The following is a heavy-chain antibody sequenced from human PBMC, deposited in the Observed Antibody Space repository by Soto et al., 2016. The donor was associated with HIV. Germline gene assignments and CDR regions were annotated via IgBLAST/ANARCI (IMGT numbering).Heavy chain of an antibody. D-gene: IGHD3-10*01. Sequence: EVQLVESGGGVVRPGGSLRLSCAASGFTFDDYGMSWVRQAPGKGLERVSGINWNGGSTSYADSVKGRFTISRDNAKNSLYLQMNSLRAEDTALYYCARDRGYYYGSGSSKAVYYYGMDVWGQGTTVTVSS. CDR1: GFTFDDYG. CDR2: INWNGGST. V-gene: IGHV3-20*04. CDR3: ARDRGYYYGSGSSKAVYYYGMDV. J-gene: IGHJ6*02.